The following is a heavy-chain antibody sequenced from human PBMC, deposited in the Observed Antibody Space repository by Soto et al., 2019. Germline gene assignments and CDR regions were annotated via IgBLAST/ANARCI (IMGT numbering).Heavy chain of an antibody. CDR2: VSAGGDMT. CDR3: ARGDRGGSGSPASYYYSGLDV. D-gene: IGHD3-10*01. V-gene: IGHV3-23*01. Sequence: GGSLRLSCAASGFTFSSYAMSWVRQAPGKGLEWVSSVSAGGDMTYYSDSVKGRFTISRDNSNNALFLQMNSLRIEDTALYYCARGDRGGSGSPASYYYSGLDVWGQGTTVTV. CDR1: GFTFSSYA. J-gene: IGHJ6*02.